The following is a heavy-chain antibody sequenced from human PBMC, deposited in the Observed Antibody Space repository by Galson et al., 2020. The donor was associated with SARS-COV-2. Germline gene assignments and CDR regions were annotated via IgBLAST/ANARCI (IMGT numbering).Heavy chain of an antibody. D-gene: IGHD1-26*01. V-gene: IGHV4-59*01. J-gene: IGHJ4*02. CDR3: ARMSGSGSYYQGLWEYYFDY. Sequence: ASETLSLTCTVSGASIRSYYWSWIRQSPGKGLEWIGYMYYSGSTNYNPPLKSRVTISVDTSKNQFSLKLSSVTAADTAVYSCARMSGSGSYYQGLWEYYFDYWGQGILVTVSS. CDR2: MYYSGST. CDR1: GASIRSYY.